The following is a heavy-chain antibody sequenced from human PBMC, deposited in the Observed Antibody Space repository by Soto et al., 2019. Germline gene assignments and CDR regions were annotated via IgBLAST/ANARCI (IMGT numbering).Heavy chain of an antibody. J-gene: IGHJ4*02. V-gene: IGHV4-34*01. CDR1: GGSFRNYY. CDR3: ANGIQLWWYYFDY. D-gene: IGHD5-18*01. Sequence: SETLSLTCGVYGGSFRNYYWIWVRQPPGKGLEWIGEVNHSGEATYNPSLQSRVSISLDTSNNHFSLKMTSVTAEDTAVYYCANGIQLWWYYFDYWGQGTLVTVSS. CDR2: VNHSGEA.